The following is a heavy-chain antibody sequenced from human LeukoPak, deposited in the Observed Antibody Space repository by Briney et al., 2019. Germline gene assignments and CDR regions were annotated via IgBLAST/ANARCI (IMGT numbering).Heavy chain of an antibody. CDR3: ARSPLGLGYYFDY. CDR2: ISSSSSYI. Sequence: PGGSLRLSCAASGFTFSSYSMNWVRQAPGKGLEWVSSISSSSSYIYYADSVKGRFTISRDNAKNSLYLQMNSLRAEDTAVYYCARSPLGLGYYFDYWGQGTLVTVSP. V-gene: IGHV3-21*01. D-gene: IGHD3-10*01. J-gene: IGHJ4*02. CDR1: GFTFSSYS.